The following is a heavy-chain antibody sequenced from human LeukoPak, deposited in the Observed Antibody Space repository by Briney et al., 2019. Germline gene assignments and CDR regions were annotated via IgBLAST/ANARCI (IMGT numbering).Heavy chain of an antibody. CDR1: GGSFSGYY. CDR3: AREYGDLDY. V-gene: IGHV4-34*01. CDR2: INHSGST. Sequence: SETLSLTCAVYGGSFSGYYWSWIRQPPGKGLEWIGEINHSGSTNYNPSLKSRVTISVDTSKNQFSLKLRSVTAADTAVYYCAREYGDLDYWGQGTLVTVSS. D-gene: IGHD2-21*01. J-gene: IGHJ4*02.